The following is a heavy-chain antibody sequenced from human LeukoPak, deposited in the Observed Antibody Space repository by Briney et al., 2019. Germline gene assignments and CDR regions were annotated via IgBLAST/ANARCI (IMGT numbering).Heavy chain of an antibody. D-gene: IGHD2-15*01. CDR1: GYDFTTNY. V-gene: IGHV1-46*01. J-gene: IGHJ4*02. Sequence: ASVKVSCKASGYDFTTNYIHWVRQAPGQGLHWMGTINPSVGSTTYGQRFRGRVTMTRDTSTGTVYMDLSSLTSEDTAIYYCAKGYCTGASCYVLDSWGQGTLVTVSS. CDR3: AKGYCTGASCYVLDS. CDR2: INPSVGST.